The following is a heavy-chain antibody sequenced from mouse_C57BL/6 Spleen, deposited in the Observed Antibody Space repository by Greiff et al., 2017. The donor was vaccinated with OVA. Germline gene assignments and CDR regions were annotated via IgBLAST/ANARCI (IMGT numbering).Heavy chain of an antibody. Sequence: QVQLQQSGPELVKPGASVKLSCKASGYTFTSYDINWVQQRPGQGLEWIGWIYPRDGSTKYNEKFKGKATLTVDTSSSTAYMELHSLTSEDSAVYFCARYTTVVAPYAMDYWGQGTSVTVSS. CDR1: GYTFTSYD. CDR3: ARYTTVVAPYAMDY. D-gene: IGHD1-1*01. J-gene: IGHJ4*01. V-gene: IGHV1-85*01. CDR2: IYPRDGST.